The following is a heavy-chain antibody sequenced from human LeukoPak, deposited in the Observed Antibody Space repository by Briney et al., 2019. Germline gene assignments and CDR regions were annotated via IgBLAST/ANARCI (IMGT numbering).Heavy chain of an antibody. D-gene: IGHD6-13*01. Sequence: KTSQTLSLTCTVSGGSISSGDYYWSWIRQPPGKGLEWIGYIYCSGSTYYNPSLKSRVTISVDTSKNQFSLKLSSVTAADTAVYYCASSSSSWYFWFDPWGQGTLVTVSS. J-gene: IGHJ5*02. CDR3: ASSSSSWYFWFDP. CDR1: GGSISSGDYY. V-gene: IGHV4-30-4*01. CDR2: IYCSGST.